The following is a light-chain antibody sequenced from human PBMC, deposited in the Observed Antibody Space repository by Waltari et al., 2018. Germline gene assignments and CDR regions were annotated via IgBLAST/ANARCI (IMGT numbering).Light chain of an antibody. J-gene: IGLJ2*01. CDR2: DVS. V-gene: IGLV2-23*02. CDR1: SNDIGAYDL. CDR3: CSYVGDSMLV. Sequence: SALTQPASVSGSPGQSITISCSGTSNDIGAYDLVSWYQHHHGKAPKVLIYDVSRRPSVVSDLCSGAKSGTTASLTISGLQSDDEADYYCCSYVGDSMLVFGGGTKVTVL.